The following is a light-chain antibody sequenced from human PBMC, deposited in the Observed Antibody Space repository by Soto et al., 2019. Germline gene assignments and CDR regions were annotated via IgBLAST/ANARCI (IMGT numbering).Light chain of an antibody. CDR3: QQYGSSPCT. V-gene: IGKV3-20*01. CDR2: GAS. Sequence: EIVLTQSPGTLSLSPGERATLSCRASQSVSSSYLALYRQKPGQAPSVLIYGASSRATGIPDRVSGSGSGTDFTLTISRLEPEDFAVYYCQQYGSSPCTFGQGTKLEIK. CDR1: QSVSSSY. J-gene: IGKJ2*02.